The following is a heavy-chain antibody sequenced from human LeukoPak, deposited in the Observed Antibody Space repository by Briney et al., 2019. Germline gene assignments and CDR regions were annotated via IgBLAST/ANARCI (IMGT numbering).Heavy chain of an antibody. CDR1: GGTFSSYA. Sequence: GASVKVSCKASGGTFSSYAISWVRQAPGQGLEWMGGIIPIFGTANYAQKFQGRVTITADESTSTAYMELSSLRSEDTAVYYCARGGDYDSSGYYNWFDPWGQGTLVTVSS. J-gene: IGHJ5*02. CDR2: IIPIFGTA. D-gene: IGHD3-22*01. CDR3: ARGGDYDSSGYYNWFDP. V-gene: IGHV1-69*13.